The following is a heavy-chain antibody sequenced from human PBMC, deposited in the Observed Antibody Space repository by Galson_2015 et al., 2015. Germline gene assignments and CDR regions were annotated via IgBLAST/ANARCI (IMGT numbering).Heavy chain of an antibody. CDR2: IYSGGNT. Sequence: SLRLSCAASGFIVSSNHMSWVRQAPGKGLEWVSVIYSGGNTYYADYVKGRFTISRDNSKNTLYLQMNSLRAEDTAVYYCAKYKGVINAFDIWGQGTMVTVS. CDR3: AKYKGVINAFDI. D-gene: IGHD3-10*01. J-gene: IGHJ3*02. CDR1: GFIVSSNH. V-gene: IGHV3-53*01.